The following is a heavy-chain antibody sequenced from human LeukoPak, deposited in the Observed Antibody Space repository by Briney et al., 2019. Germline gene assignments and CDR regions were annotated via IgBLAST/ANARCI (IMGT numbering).Heavy chain of an antibody. CDR1: GFTFSSYA. CDR3: ARAPGLIVVDYYFDY. D-gene: IGHD3-22*01. V-gene: IGHV3-30*04. Sequence: PGGSLRLSCAASGFTFSSYAMHWVRQAPGKGLEWVAVISYDGSNKYYADSVKGRFTISRDNSKNTLYLQMNSLRAEDTAVYYCARAPGLIVVDYYFDYWGQRTLVTVSS. J-gene: IGHJ4*02. CDR2: ISYDGSNK.